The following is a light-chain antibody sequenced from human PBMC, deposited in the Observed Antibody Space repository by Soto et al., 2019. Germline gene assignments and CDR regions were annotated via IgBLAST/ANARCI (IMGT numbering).Light chain of an antibody. V-gene: IGLV2-14*01. CDR2: EVS. CDR1: SSDVGTYKY. CDR3: YSYTRSGSFV. J-gene: IGLJ1*01. Sequence: QSALTQPASVSGSPGQSITISCTGTSSDVGTYKYVSWYQQHPGKAPKLMIYEVSNRPSGVSNRFSGSKSGNTASLTISGLQAEDEADYYCYSYTRSGSFVCGIANKVT.